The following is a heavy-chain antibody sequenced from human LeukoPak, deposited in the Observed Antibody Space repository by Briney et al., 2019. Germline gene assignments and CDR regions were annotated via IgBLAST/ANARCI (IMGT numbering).Heavy chain of an antibody. CDR3: ATGPYGSGVIFDY. CDR2: VNHSGST. Sequence: SETLSLTCAVDGGSFSGYYWSWIRQPPGKGLEWIGEVNHSGSTNYNPSLKSRVTISVDTSKNQFSLKLSSVTAADTAVYYCATGPYGSGVIFDYWGQGTLVTVSS. J-gene: IGHJ4*02. CDR1: GGSFSGYY. D-gene: IGHD3-10*01. V-gene: IGHV4-34*01.